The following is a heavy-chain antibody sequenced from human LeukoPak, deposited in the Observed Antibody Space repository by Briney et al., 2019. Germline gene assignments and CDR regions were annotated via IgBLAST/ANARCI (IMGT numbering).Heavy chain of an antibody. Sequence: GGSLRLSRAASGFTFTDYWMHWIRHAPGGGLVWLSRISGDGSSAYYADPVKDRFTISRDNAKNTLYLQMNSLKPGDTAVYYCASPHTGFDSWGQGPLVTVSS. J-gene: IGHJ4*02. CDR2: ISGDGSSA. CDR1: GFTFTDYW. V-gene: IGHV3-74*01. CDR3: ASPHTGFDS.